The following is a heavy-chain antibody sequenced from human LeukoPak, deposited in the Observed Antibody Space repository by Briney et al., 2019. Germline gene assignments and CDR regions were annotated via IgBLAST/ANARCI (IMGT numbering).Heavy chain of an antibody. CDR3: ARINVDCGDYAVAY. CDR2: LYHSGST. J-gene: IGHJ4*02. D-gene: IGHD4-17*01. CDR1: GYSITSGYY. V-gene: IGHV4-38-2*01. Sequence: SETLSLTCAVSGYSITSGYYWGWIRQPPGKGLEWIGSLYHSGSTYYNPSLRSRVTISVDTSKNHFSLKLSSVTAADTAVYYCARINVDCGDYAVAYWGQGTLVTVSS.